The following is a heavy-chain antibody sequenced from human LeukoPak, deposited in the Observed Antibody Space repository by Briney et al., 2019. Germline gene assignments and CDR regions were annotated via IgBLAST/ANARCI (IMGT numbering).Heavy chain of an antibody. CDR2: IYYSGST. J-gene: IGHJ5*02. CDR3: ARGLGYLDP. CDR1: GGSISSYY. V-gene: IGHV4-59*12. Sequence: PSETLSLTCTVSGGSISSYYWSWIRQPPGKGLEWIGYIYYSGSTNYNPSLKSRVTISVDTSKNQFSLKLSSVTAADTAVYYCARGLGYLDPWGQGTLVTVSS. D-gene: IGHD2-15*01.